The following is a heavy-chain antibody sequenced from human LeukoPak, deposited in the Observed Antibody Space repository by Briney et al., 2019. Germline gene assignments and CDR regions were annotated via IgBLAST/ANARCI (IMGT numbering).Heavy chain of an antibody. Sequence: RPSETLSLTCTVSGYSISSGYHWGWIRQPPGKGLEWIGSIYHSGSTYYNPSLKSRVTISVDTSKNQFSLKLSSVTAADTAVYYCARYSSGWYGSSPFDYWGQGTLVTVSS. CDR2: IYHSGST. J-gene: IGHJ4*02. CDR1: GYSISSGYH. CDR3: ARYSSGWYGSSPFDY. V-gene: IGHV4-38-2*02. D-gene: IGHD6-19*01.